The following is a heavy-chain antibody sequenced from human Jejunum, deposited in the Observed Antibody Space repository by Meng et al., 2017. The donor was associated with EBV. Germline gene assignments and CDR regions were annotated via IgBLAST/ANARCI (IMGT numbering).Heavy chain of an antibody. CDR1: GFSLTTSEVG. V-gene: IGHV2-5*02. CDR2: IYGDDDK. CDR3: AHRDGSGGWYPDY. D-gene: IGHD6-19*01. J-gene: IGHJ4*01. Sequence: QITLKESGPTLVKPAXPLTLTCTFSGFSLTTSEVGVGWIRQPPGKALEWLALIYGDDDKRYSPSLESRLTINKDTSKNQVVLTVTNMDPVDTGTYYCAHRDGSGGWYPDYWGQGTLVTVSS.